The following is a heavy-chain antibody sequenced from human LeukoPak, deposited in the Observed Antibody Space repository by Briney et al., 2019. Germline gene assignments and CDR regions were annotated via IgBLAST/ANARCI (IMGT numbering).Heavy chain of an antibody. V-gene: IGHV4-39*01. CDR1: GGSISSSSYY. CDR3: ARRYSSSWYVWFDP. Sequence: SETLSLTCTVSGGSISSSSYYWGWIRQPPGKGLEWIGSIYYSGSTYYIPSLNTRVTISVDTSKNQFSLKLSSVTAADTAVYYCARRYSSSWYVWFDPWGQGTLVTVSS. D-gene: IGHD6-13*01. CDR2: IYYSGST. J-gene: IGHJ5*02.